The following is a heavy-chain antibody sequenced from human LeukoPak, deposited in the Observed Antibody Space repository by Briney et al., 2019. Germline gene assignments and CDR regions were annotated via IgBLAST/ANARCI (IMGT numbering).Heavy chain of an antibody. Sequence: GGSLRLSCAASGFTFSTYSFNWVRQAPGKGLEWVSYISTSKSFIYYTDSVKGRFTISRDNAKSSLFLQMNSLRADDTAVYYCERDKRGHSYGSVDFWGQGTLVTVSS. V-gene: IGHV3-48*01. J-gene: IGHJ4*02. D-gene: IGHD5-18*01. CDR1: GFTFSTYS. CDR2: ISTSKSFI. CDR3: ERDKRGHSYGSVDF.